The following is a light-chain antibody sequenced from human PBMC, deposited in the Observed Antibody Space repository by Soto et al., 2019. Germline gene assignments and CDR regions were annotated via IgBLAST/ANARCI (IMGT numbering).Light chain of an antibody. CDR3: QQRTPWPT. V-gene: IGKV3D-20*02. CDR1: QSVSNNY. Sequence: EIVLTQSPGTLSLSPGERATLSCRASQSVSNNYLAWYQQKPGQAPRLLIYGASTRATGIPDRFSGRGSGTDFTLTISSLEPEDFAVYYCQQRTPWPTLGQGTRLEIK. J-gene: IGKJ5*01. CDR2: GAS.